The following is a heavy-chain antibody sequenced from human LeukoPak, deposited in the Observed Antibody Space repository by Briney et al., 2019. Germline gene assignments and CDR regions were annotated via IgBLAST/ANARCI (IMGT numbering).Heavy chain of an antibody. D-gene: IGHD2-8*01. CDR1: GYSFTGYY. CDR3: ARGGLRVMVYRLYYMDV. CDR2: INPNSGDT. J-gene: IGHJ6*03. Sequence: ASVKVSCKASGYSFTGYYMHWVRQAPGQGLEWMGWINPNSGDTKYAQKCQGRVTMTRDTSISTAYMELTRLRSDDTAVYYCARGGLRVMVYRLYYMDVWGKGTTVTVSS. V-gene: IGHV1-2*02.